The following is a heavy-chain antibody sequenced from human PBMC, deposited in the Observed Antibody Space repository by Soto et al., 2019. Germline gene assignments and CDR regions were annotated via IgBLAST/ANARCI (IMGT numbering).Heavy chain of an antibody. Sequence: QVQLQESGPGLVKPSQTLSLPCTVSGGSISSGGYYWSWIRQHPGKGLEWFGYIYYSGRTYYNPFLMSNVTISVHTTKNQYAWKLRSVTAADTAVYYWARDLRDCSGGSCYSGWFDPWGQGTLVTVSS. D-gene: IGHD2-15*01. J-gene: IGHJ5*02. CDR2: IYYSGRT. V-gene: IGHV4-31*01. CDR3: ARDLRDCSGGSCYSGWFDP. CDR1: GGSISSGGYY.